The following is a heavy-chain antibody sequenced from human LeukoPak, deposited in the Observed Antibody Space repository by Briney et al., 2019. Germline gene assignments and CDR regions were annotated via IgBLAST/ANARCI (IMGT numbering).Heavy chain of an antibody. D-gene: IGHD2-2*01. CDR3: AREGAMDYYYYYMDV. CDR1: GYTFTSYG. V-gene: IGHV1-18*01. CDR2: ISAYNGNT. Sequence: GASVKVSCKASGYTFTSYGISWARQAPGQGLEWMGWISAYNGNTNYAQKLQGRVTMTTDTSTSTAYMELRSLRSDDTAVYYCAREGAMDYYYYYMDVWGKGTTVTVSS. J-gene: IGHJ6*03.